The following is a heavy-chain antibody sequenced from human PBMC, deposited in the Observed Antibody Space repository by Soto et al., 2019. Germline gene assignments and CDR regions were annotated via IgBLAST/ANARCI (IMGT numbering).Heavy chain of an antibody. Sequence: QITLKESGPPLVKPTQTLTLTCTFSGFSLSTSGVGVGWIRQPPGKALEWLALIYWDDDKRYSPSLKSRLTITKDTSKNQVVLTMTNMDPVDTATYYCAHEEDSRLQGGAFDIWGQGTMVTVSS. V-gene: IGHV2-5*02. J-gene: IGHJ3*02. CDR2: IYWDDDK. CDR1: GFSLSTSGVG. CDR3: AHEEDSRLQGGAFDI. D-gene: IGHD6-13*01.